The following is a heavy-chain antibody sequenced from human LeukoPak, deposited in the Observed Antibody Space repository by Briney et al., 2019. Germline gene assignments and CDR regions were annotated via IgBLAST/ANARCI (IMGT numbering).Heavy chain of an antibody. V-gene: IGHV3-48*03. CDR1: GFTFSSYE. CDR2: ISSSGSTI. D-gene: IGHD5-18*01. CDR3: ARGFWGSSYNWFDP. Sequence: EGSLRLSCAASGFTFSSYEMNWVRQAPGKGLEWVSYISSSGSTIYYADSVKGRFTISRDNAKNSLYLQMNSLRAEDTAVYYCARGFWGSSYNWFDPWGQGTLVTVSS. J-gene: IGHJ5*02.